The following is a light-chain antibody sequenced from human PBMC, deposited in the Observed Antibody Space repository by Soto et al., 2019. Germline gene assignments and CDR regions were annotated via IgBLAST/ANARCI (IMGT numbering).Light chain of an antibody. CDR2: AAS. CDR1: QSISSS. Sequence: DIQMTQTPSSLSASVGDRVTITCRASQSISSSLNWYQQKPGKAPKLLIYAASSLQSGVPSRFSGSGSETDFTLTSSRLEPVEFATCYWRYSYTTFGQGTLLEI. CDR3: RYSYTT. V-gene: IGKV1-39*01. J-gene: IGKJ5*01.